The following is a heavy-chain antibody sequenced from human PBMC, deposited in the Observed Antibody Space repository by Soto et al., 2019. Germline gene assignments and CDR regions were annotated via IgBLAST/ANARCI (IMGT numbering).Heavy chain of an antibody. J-gene: IGHJ5*02. V-gene: IGHV4-39*01. CDR1: GDSIISSDFY. CDR2: IFYLGSS. CDR3: ARQDFALGKNNWYGP. Sequence: SETLSLTCTVSGDSIISSDFYWGWVRQPPGKGLEWIGSIFYLGSSYYNPSLKSRVTMSVDTSKNQFSLRLRSVTAADTALYLCARQDFALGKNNWYGPWGQGIMATVSS.